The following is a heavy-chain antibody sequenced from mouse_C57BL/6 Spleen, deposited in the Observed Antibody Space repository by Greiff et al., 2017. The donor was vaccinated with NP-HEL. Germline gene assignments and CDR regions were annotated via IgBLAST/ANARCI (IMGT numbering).Heavy chain of an antibody. D-gene: IGHD2-4*01. J-gene: IGHJ2*01. CDR2: IYPKDGST. V-gene: IGHV1-85*01. CDR1: GYTFTSYD. CDR3: AREEAYYDYDGGHYLDY. Sequence: QVQLQQSGPELVKPGASVKLSCKASGYTFTSYDINWVKQRPGQGLEWIGWIYPKDGSTRYNEKFKGKATLTVDKSSSTAYMAVTSLTPEDSAVYFGAREEAYYDYDGGHYLDYWGQGTTLTVSS.